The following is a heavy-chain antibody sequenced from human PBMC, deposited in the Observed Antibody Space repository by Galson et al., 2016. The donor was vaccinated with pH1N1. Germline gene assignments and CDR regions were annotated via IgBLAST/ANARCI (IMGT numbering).Heavy chain of an antibody. CDR2: IYWDDDK. J-gene: IGHJ6*02. V-gene: IGHV2-5*02. CDR1: GFSLSTSGVG. D-gene: IGHD5-12*01. CDR3: AHAEGGGYDSEGIFYYFYGMDV. Sequence: PALVKPTQTLTLTCTFSGFSLSTSGVGVGWIRQPPGKALEWLALIYWDDDKRYSPSLKSRLTITKDTSKNQVVLTTTNMDPLDTATYYCAHAEGGGYDSEGIFYYFYGMDVWGQGTTVTVSS.